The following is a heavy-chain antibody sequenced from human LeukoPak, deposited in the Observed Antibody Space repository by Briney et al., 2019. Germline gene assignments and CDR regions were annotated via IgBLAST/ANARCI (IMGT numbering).Heavy chain of an antibody. Sequence: GGSLRLSCAASGFTFSSYNMNWVRQAPGKGLEWVSAIGGSGGSTYYADSVKGRFTISRDNSKNTLYLQMNSLRAEDTAVYYCAKESTSSGSYSIFDYWGQGTLVTVSS. J-gene: IGHJ4*02. CDR2: IGGSGGST. CDR3: AKESTSSGSYSIFDY. CDR1: GFTFSSYN. V-gene: IGHV3-23*01. D-gene: IGHD1-26*01.